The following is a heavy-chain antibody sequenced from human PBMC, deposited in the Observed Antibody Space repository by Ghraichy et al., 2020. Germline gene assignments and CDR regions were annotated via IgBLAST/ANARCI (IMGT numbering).Heavy chain of an antibody. V-gene: IGHV4-39*01. D-gene: IGHD3-22*01. J-gene: IGHJ6*02. CDR3: ASPSVGSTGYYGGMDV. Sequence: SETLSLTCTVSGGSISSNSHYWGWIRQPPGKGLEWIGSIFYGDTTYYNPSLMSRVTISVDTSKNQFSLKLSSVTAADTAVYYCASPSVGSTGYYGGMDVWGQGTTVTVSS. CDR1: GGSISSNSHY. CDR2: IFYGDTT.